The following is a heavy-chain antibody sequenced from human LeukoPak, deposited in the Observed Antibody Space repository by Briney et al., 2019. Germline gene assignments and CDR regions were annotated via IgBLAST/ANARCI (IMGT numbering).Heavy chain of an antibody. CDR3: ARVYQSAEYYFDY. Sequence: SETLSLTCTVSGGSISSYYWSWIRQPPGKGLEWIGYIYYSGSTNYNPSLKSRVTISLDTSKNQFSLKLTSVAAADTAVYYCARVYQSAEYYFDYWGQGNLVSVSS. CDR1: GGSISSYY. CDR2: IYYSGST. J-gene: IGHJ4*02. D-gene: IGHD2-2*01. V-gene: IGHV4-59*01.